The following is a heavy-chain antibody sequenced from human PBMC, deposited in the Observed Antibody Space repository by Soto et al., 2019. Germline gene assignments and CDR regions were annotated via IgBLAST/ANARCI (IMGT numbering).Heavy chain of an antibody. CDR2: ISGEGSIK. Sequence: GGSLRLSCAASGFIFSSYTMNWVRQAPGKGLEWVALISGEGSIKYYADSVQGRFTISRDNSKNMVYLQMDSLRGEDSAVYNCARSVGSSSPATRYFEYWGQGTPVTVSS. V-gene: IGHV3-30-3*01. D-gene: IGHD6-13*01. J-gene: IGHJ4*02. CDR3: ARSVGSSSPATRYFEY. CDR1: GFIFSSYT.